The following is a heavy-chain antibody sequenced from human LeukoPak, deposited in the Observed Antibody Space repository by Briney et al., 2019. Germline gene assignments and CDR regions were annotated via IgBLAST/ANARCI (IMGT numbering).Heavy chain of an antibody. D-gene: IGHD3-16*01. V-gene: IGHV1-46*01. CDR1: GYTFTSYY. CDR3: ARAGDYYYYGMDV. CDR2: INPSGGST. J-gene: IGHJ6*02. Sequence: ASVKVSCKASGYTFTSYYMHWVRQAPGQGLEWMGIINPSGGSTSYAQKFQGRVTITRDTSASTAYMELSSLRSEDTAVYYCARAGDYYYYGMDVWGQGTTVTASS.